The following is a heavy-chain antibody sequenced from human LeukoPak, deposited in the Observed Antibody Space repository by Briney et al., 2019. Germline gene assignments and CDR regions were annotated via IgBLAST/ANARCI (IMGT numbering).Heavy chain of an antibody. CDR2: ISSSSYI. CDR1: GFTFSSYS. D-gene: IGHD1-26*01. CDR3: ARRMSGSSHTFDY. Sequence: GGSLRLSCAASGFTFSSYSMNWVRQAPGKGLEWVSSISSSSYIYYADSVKGRFTISRDNAKNSLYLQMNSLRAEDTAVYYCARRMSGSSHTFDYWGQGTLVTVSS. V-gene: IGHV3-21*04. J-gene: IGHJ4*02.